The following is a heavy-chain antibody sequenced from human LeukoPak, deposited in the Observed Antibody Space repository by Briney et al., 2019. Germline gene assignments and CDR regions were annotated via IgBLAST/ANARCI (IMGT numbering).Heavy chain of an antibody. CDR1: GYSFTGYY. V-gene: IGHV1-2*02. CDR3: ARDPQVYGDFDNWFDP. D-gene: IGHD4-17*01. CDR2: INPNSGGT. J-gene: IGHJ5*02. Sequence: ASVKVSCKASGYSFTGYYMHWVRQAPGQGLEWMGCINPNSGGTDYAQKLQGRVTMTTDTSTSTAYMELRSLRSDDTAVNYCARDPQVYGDFDNWFDPWGQGTLVTVSS.